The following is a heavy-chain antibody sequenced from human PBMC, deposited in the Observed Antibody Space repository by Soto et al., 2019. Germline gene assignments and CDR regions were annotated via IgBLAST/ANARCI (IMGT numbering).Heavy chain of an antibody. J-gene: IGHJ6*03. CDR1: GGSISSSNYY. D-gene: IGHD6-19*01. CDR3: ARVIIQWLVRDYYYYMDV. Sequence: SETLSLTCTVSGGSISSSNYYWGWIRQPPGKGLEWIGSIYYSGSTYYNPSLKSRVTISVDTSKNQFFLKLSSVTAADTAVYYCARVIIQWLVRDYYYYMDVWGKGTTVTVSS. V-gene: IGHV4-39*01. CDR2: IYYSGST.